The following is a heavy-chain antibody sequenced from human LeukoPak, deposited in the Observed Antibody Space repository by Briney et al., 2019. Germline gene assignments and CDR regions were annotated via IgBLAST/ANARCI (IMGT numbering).Heavy chain of an antibody. CDR3: ARASGSYWWFDS. V-gene: IGHV1-46*01. Sequence: ASVKVSCKASGYTFTSYYMHWVRQAPGQGLEWMGIINPSGGSTSYAQKLQGRVTMTRDTSTSTAYMELSSLRSEDTAAYYCARASGSYWWFDSWGQGTLVTVSS. J-gene: IGHJ5*01. CDR1: GYTFTSYY. D-gene: IGHD1-26*01. CDR2: INPSGGST.